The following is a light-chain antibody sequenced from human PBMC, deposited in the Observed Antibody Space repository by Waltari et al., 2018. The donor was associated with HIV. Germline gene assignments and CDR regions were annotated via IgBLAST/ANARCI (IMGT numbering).Light chain of an antibody. CDR3: QQFRTYPRT. CDR1: QGIRNA. Sequence: AIQLTQSPSSLSASVGDRVTITCRASQGIRNALAWYQQKPGRPPKLLIYDASTLEGGVPSRFSGSFSGTDFNLTISYLQAEDSAIYYCQQFRTYPRTFGQGATLEI. V-gene: IGKV1-13*02. J-gene: IGKJ2*01. CDR2: DAS.